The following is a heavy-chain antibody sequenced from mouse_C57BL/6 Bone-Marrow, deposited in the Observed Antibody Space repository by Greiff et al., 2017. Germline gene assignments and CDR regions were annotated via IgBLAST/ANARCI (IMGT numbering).Heavy chain of an antibody. J-gene: IGHJ3*01. Sequence: EVQRVESGGGLVKPGGSLKLSCAASGFTFSDYGMHWVRQAPEKGLEWVAYISSGSSTFYYADTVKVRFIISRDNAKNTLFLHKTSLRSEDTAMYYCARTFAYWGQGTLVTVSA. V-gene: IGHV5-17*01. CDR1: GFTFSDYG. CDR2: ISSGSSTF. CDR3: ARTFAY.